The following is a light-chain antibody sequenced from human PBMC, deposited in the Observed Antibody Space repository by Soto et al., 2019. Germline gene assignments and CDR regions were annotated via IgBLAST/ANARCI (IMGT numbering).Light chain of an antibody. J-gene: IGKJ2*01. V-gene: IGKV1-5*03. CDR3: QQYYRYLT. Sequence: DIQMTQSPSTLSASVGDRVTVTCRASQSIGDALAWYQQKPGKAPNLLISKASTLESGVPSRFSGSGSGTEFTLTISSLQPDDVTTYYCQQYYRYLTFGQGTKLEI. CDR1: QSIGDA. CDR2: KAS.